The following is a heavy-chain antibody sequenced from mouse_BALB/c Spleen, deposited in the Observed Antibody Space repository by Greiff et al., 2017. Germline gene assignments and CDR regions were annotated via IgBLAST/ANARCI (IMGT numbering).Heavy chain of an antibody. CDR2: ISDGGSYT. V-gene: IGHV5-4*02. CDR3: AREDGGSFAY. CDR1: GFTFSDYY. J-gene: IGHJ3*01. D-gene: IGHD2-3*01. Sequence: EVNLVESGGGLVKPGGSLKLSCAASGFTFSDYYMYWVRQTPEKRLEWVATISDGGSYTYYPDSVKGRFTISRDNAKNNLYLQMSSLKSEDTAMYYCAREDGGSFAYWGQGTLVTVSA.